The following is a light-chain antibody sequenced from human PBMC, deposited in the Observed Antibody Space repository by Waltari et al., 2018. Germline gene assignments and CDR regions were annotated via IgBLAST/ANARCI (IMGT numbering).Light chain of an antibody. CDR3: GTWDTNLSAWV. J-gene: IGLJ3*02. V-gene: IGLV1-51*02. Sequence: QSVLTQPPSVSAAPGQKVTISCSGSDFQIAKTFVSWYQQLPGTAPKLLIFENNRRPSGVPNRFSGSKSGTSATLGITGLQTGDEADYYCGTWDTNLSAWVFGGGTKLTVL. CDR2: ENN. CDR1: DFQIAKTF.